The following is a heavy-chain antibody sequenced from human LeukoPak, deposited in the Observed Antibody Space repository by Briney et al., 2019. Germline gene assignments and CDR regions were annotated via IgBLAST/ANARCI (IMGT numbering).Heavy chain of an antibody. V-gene: IGHV4-30-4*01. CDR3: ARRRGYSYGNWFDP. CDR2: IYYSGST. CDR1: GGSTSSGDYY. J-gene: IGHJ5*02. D-gene: IGHD5-18*01. Sequence: PSQTLSLTCTVSGGSTSSGDYYWSWIRQPPGKGLEWIGYIYYSGSTYYNPSLKSRVTISVDTSKNQFSLKLSSVTAADTAVYYCARRRGYSYGNWFDPWGQGTLVTVSS.